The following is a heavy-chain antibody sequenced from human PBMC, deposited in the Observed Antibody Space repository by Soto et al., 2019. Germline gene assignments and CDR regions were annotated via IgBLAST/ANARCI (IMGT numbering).Heavy chain of an antibody. CDR2: INAGYGNT. D-gene: IGHD7-27*01. CDR1: GYTFSSYA. CDR3: VRDTGDGTFDF. Sequence: ASVKVSCKASGYTFSSYAMHWVRQAPGQRLEWMGWINAGYGNTKSSQKFQDRVTISRDTSASTAYMELTSLRSEDTAVYYCVRDTGDGTFDFWGQGTLVTVSS. J-gene: IGHJ4*02. V-gene: IGHV1-3*01.